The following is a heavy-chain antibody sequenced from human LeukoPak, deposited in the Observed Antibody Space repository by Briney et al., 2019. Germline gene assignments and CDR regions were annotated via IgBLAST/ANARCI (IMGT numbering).Heavy chain of an antibody. J-gene: IGHJ4*02. CDR1: GYSISSGYY. Sequence: ETLSLTCTVSGYSISSGYYWGWIRQPPGKGLEWVSVISGSGGSTYYVDSVQGRFTISRDNSKNTLFLQMDSLRAEDTAVYYCAKGGFGRPFDYWGQGTLVTVSS. CDR3: AKGGFGRPFDY. D-gene: IGHD3-10*01. V-gene: IGHV3-23*01. CDR2: ISGSGGST.